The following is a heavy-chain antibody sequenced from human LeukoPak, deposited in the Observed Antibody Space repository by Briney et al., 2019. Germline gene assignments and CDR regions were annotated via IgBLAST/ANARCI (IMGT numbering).Heavy chain of an antibody. V-gene: IGHV4-59*01. J-gene: IGHJ6*03. CDR1: GGSISSYY. CDR2: IYYSGST. D-gene: IGHD5-18*01. Sequence: SETLSLTCTVSGGSISSYYRSWIRQPPGKGLEYIGYIYYSGSTNYNPSLKSRVTISVDTSKNQFSLKLSSVTAADTAVYYCARTEESGYSYGYFGYYYYMDVWGKGTTVTVSS. CDR3: ARTEESGYSYGYFGYYYYMDV.